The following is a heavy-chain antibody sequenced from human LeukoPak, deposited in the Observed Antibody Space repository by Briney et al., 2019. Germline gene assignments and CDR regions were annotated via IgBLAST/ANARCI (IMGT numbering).Heavy chain of an antibody. J-gene: IGHJ6*02. CDR3: ARVPPTVVNYYYGMDV. V-gene: IGHV3-30-3*01. CDR1: GFTFSSYA. CDR2: ISYDGSNK. D-gene: IGHD4-23*01. Sequence: QSGGSLRLSCAASGFTFSSYAMHWVRQAPGKGLEWVAVISYDGSNKYYADSVKGRFTISRDNSKNTLYLQMNSLRAEDTAVYYCARVPPTVVNYYYGMDVWGQGTTVTVSS.